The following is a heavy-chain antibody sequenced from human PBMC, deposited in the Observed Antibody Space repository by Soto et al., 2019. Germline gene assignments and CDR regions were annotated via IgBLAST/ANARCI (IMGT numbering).Heavy chain of an antibody. D-gene: IGHD6-13*01. V-gene: IGHV1-2*04. Sequence: ASVKVSCKASGYTFTGYYMHWVRQAPGQGLEWMGWINPNSGGTNYAQKFQGWVTMTRDTSISTAYMELSRLRSDDTAVYYCARVGAAGTRHNWFDPWGKGTLVTVSS. CDR1: GYTFTGYY. CDR3: ARVGAAGTRHNWFDP. J-gene: IGHJ5*02. CDR2: INPNSGGT.